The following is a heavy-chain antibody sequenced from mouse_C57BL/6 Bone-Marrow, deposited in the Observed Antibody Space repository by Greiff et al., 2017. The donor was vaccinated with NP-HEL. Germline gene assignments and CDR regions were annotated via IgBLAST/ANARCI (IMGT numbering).Heavy chain of an antibody. V-gene: IGHV1-50*01. J-gene: IGHJ1*03. CDR1: GYTFTSYW. CDR2: IDPSDSYT. D-gene: IGHD1-1*01. CDR3: ARHYGRWYFDV. Sequence: QVQLQQPGAELVKPGASVKLSCKASGYTFTSYWMQWVKQRPGQGLEWIGEIDPSDSYTNYNQKFKGKATLTVDTSSSTAYMQLSSLTSEDSAVYYCARHYGRWYFDVWGTGTTVTVSS.